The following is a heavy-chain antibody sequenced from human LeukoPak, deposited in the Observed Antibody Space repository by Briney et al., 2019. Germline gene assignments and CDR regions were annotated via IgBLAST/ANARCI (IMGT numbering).Heavy chain of an antibody. CDR2: ISSDSGTR. CDR3: ARSLDTYCTSTSCYPTMVF. J-gene: IGHJ4*02. V-gene: IGHV3-48*04. D-gene: IGHD2-2*01. CDR1: GLTFSTYS. Sequence: PGGSLRLSCGASGLTFSTYSMNWVRQAPGKGLEWVSYISSDSGTRYYADSVRGRFTISRDNAKNSLYLQMNSLRAEDTAVYYCARSLDTYCTSTSCYPTMVFWGQGTLVTVSS.